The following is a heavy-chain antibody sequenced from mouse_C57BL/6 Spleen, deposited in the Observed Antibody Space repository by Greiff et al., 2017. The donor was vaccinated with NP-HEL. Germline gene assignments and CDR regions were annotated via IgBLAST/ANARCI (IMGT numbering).Heavy chain of an antibody. V-gene: IGHV3-6*01. CDR2: ISYDGSN. CDR1: GYSITSGYY. Sequence: EVKLMESGPGLVKPSQSLSLTCSVTGYSITSGYYWNWIRQFPGNKLEWMGYISYDGSNNYNPSLKNRISITRDTSKNQFFLKLNSVTTEDTATYYCAREVNYYWYFDVWGTGTTVTVSS. CDR3: AREVNYYWYFDV. J-gene: IGHJ1*03. D-gene: IGHD1-3*01.